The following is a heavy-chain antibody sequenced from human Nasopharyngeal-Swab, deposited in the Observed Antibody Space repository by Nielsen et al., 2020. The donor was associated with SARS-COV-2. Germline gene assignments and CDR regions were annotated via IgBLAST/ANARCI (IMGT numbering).Heavy chain of an antibody. Sequence: ASVKVSCKASGYTLTSYAMNWVRQAPGQGLEWMGWINTNTGNPTYAQGFTGRFVFSLDTSVSTAYLQISSLKAEDTAVYYCAREAAAGIVYGMDVWGQGTTVTVSS. D-gene: IGHD6-13*01. J-gene: IGHJ6*02. V-gene: IGHV7-4-1*02. CDR2: INTNTGNP. CDR3: AREAAAGIVYGMDV. CDR1: GYTLTSYA.